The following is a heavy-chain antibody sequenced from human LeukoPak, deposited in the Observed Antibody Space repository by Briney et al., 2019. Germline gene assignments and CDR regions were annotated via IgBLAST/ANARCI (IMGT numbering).Heavy chain of an antibody. V-gene: IGHV4-38-2*02. Sequence: SETLSLTCTVSGYSISSGYYWGWIRQPPVKGLEWIGSIYHSGSTYYNPSLKSRVTISVDTSKNQFSLKLSSVTAADTAVYYCAGQDYYDSSGYYYSYYFDYWGQGTLVTVSS. CDR3: AGQDYYDSSGYYYSYYFDY. D-gene: IGHD3-22*01. J-gene: IGHJ4*02. CDR1: GYSISSGYY. CDR2: IYHSGST.